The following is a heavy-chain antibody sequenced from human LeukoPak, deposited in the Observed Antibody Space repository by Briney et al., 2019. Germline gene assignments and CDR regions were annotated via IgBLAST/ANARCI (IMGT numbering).Heavy chain of an antibody. Sequence: PSETLSLTCTVSGGSISRYYWSWIRQPAGKGLEWIGRTYSSDGSTNYNPSLKSRVTMSADTSKNQLSLNLRSVTAADTAVYYCARGSASAERWGQGTLVTVSS. J-gene: IGHJ4*02. CDR2: TYSSDGST. D-gene: IGHD6-13*01. CDR3: ARGSASAER. CDR1: GGSISRYY. V-gene: IGHV4-4*07.